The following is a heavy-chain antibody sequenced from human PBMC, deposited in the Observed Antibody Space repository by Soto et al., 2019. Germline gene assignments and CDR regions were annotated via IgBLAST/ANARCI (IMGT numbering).Heavy chain of an antibody. Sequence: QPGGPLRLSCAAYGFTFSSYGMHWVRQAPGKGLERVAIIWYDGGNKYYADSVKGRFTISRDNSKNTLYLQRNSLRAEDTAVYYCARDKFLLSYWGQGTLVTVSS. J-gene: IGHJ4*02. CDR1: GFTFSSYG. CDR3: ARDKFLLSY. V-gene: IGHV3-33*01. D-gene: IGHD2-15*01. CDR2: IWYDGGNK.